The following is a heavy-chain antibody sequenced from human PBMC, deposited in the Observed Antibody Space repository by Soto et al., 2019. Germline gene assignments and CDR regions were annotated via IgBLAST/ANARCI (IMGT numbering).Heavy chain of an antibody. D-gene: IGHD2-15*01. CDR1: GFTFSSCT. J-gene: IGHJ6*02. CDR3: SGCSGGACHKNYGMDV. Sequence: EVHLVESGGGLVKPGGSLRLSCAVSGFTFSSCTMNWVRQAPGKGLEWVSSISPSSGHIYYADSVKGRFTISRDNAKNSRFLQMNSLRGEDTAVYYCSGCSGGACHKNYGMDVGGQGTTVTVSS. V-gene: IGHV3-21*06. CDR2: ISPSSGHI.